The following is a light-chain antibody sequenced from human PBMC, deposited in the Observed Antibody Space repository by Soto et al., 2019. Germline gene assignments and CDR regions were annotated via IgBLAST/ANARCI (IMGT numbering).Light chain of an antibody. J-gene: IGKJ2*01. Sequence: EIVMTQSPATLSVSPGERATLSCRASQSVSSNLAWYQQKPGQAPRHLIYGASTRATGIPARFTGSGSGTEFTLTISSLQSEDFAMYYCQQYNNWPPYTFGQGTNLDIK. V-gene: IGKV3-15*01. CDR2: GAS. CDR3: QQYNNWPPYT. CDR1: QSVSSN.